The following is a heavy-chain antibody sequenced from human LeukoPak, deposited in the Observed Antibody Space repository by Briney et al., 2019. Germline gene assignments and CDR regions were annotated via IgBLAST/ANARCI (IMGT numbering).Heavy chain of an antibody. CDR3: AKDREDSGSLYAC. J-gene: IGHJ4*02. CDR1: GFTFSSYS. D-gene: IGHD1-26*01. Sequence: GGSLRLSCAASGFTFSSYSMNWVRQAPGKGLEWVSTISGSADATYYADSVKGRFTISRDNSKNTLYLQMNSLRAEDTAVFYCAKDREDSGSLYACWGQGTLVTVSS. V-gene: IGHV3-23*01. CDR2: ISGSADAT.